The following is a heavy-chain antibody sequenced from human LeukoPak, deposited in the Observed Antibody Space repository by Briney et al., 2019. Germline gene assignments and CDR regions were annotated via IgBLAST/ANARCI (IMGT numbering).Heavy chain of an antibody. J-gene: IGHJ3*02. D-gene: IGHD6-19*01. V-gene: IGHV4-59*08. Sequence: SETLSVICTVSGGSISSYYWSWIRQPPGKGLEWIGYIYYSGSTNYNPSLKSRVTISVDTSKNQFSLKLSSVTAADTAVYYCARPWLVLAFDIWGQGTMVTVSS. CDR1: GGSISSYY. CDR2: IYYSGST. CDR3: ARPWLVLAFDI.